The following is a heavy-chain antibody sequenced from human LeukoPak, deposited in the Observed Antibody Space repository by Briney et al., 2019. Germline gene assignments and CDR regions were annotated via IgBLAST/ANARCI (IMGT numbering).Heavy chain of an antibody. CDR3: ARGGDDYVWGSYRPLDY. CDR1: GFTFSSYS. CDR2: ISSSSSYI. Sequence: PGGSLRLSCAASGFTFSSYSMNWVRQAPGKGLEWVSSISSSSSYIYYADSVKGRFTISRDNAKNSLYLQMSSLRAEDTAVYYCARGGDDYVWGSYRPLDYWGQGTLVTASS. D-gene: IGHD3-16*02. J-gene: IGHJ4*02. V-gene: IGHV3-21*01.